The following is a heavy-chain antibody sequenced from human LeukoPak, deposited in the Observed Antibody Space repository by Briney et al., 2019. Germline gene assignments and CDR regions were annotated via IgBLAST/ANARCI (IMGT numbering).Heavy chain of an antibody. CDR2: ISAHNGNT. CDR3: ARDSRYYDFWSGFGYYYYGMDV. J-gene: IGHJ6*02. CDR1: GYTFTSYG. V-gene: IGHV1-18*01. Sequence: ASVKVSCKASGYTFTSYGISWVRQAPGQGLEWMGWISAHNGNTNYAQKLQGRVTMTTDTSTSTAYMELRSLRSDDTAVYYCARDSRYYDFWSGFGYYYYGMDVWGQGTTVTVSS. D-gene: IGHD3-3*01.